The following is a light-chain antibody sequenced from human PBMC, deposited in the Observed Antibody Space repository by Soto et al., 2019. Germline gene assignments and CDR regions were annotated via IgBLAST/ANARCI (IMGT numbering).Light chain of an antibody. V-gene: IGKV1-13*02. CDR2: DAS. CDR1: QGIRSD. J-gene: IGKJ3*01. CDR3: QQFNSYLPT. Sequence: AIQLTQSPSSLSASVGDRVTITCRASQGIRSDLAWYQEKPGKAPKLLIYDASRLESGVPSRFSGSGSGTDFTLTISSLQPEDFANYYCQQFNSYLPTFGPGTKVDIK.